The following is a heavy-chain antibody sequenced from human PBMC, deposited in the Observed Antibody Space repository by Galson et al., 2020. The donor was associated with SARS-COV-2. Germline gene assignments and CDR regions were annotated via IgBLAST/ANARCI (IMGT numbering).Heavy chain of an antibody. V-gene: IGHV3-73*01. D-gene: IGHD6-6*01. CDR3: TRLPPYSSSFCGALEI. CDR2: IRSKANSYAT. Sequence: GESLKLSCAASGFTFNDSAMHWVRQASGKGLEWVGRIRSKANSYATAYAASVKDRFTISRDDSKNTAYLQMNSLKTEDTSVYYCTRLPPYSSSFCGALEIGGQGTRVIVFS. J-gene: IGHJ3*02. CDR1: GFTFNDSA.